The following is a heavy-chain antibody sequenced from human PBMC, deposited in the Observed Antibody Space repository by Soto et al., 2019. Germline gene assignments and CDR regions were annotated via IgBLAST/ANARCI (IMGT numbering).Heavy chain of an antibody. J-gene: IGHJ6*02. CDR2: INPNSGGT. CDR1: GYTFTGYY. V-gene: IGHV1-2*04. Sequence: ASVKVSCKASGYTFTGYYMHWVRQAPGQGLEWMGWINPNSGGTNYAQKFQGWVTMTRDTSISTAYMELSRLRSDDTAVYYCAREKMRDYYYGMDVWGQGITVTVS. CDR3: AREKMRDYYYGMDV.